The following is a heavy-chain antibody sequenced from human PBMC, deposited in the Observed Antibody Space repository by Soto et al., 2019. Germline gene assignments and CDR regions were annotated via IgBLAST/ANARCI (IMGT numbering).Heavy chain of an antibody. CDR3: ARQGRGRFSWYFDV. Sequence: EVQLVESGGGLVQPGGSLRLSCAASEFIFSTYWMSWVRQAPGKGLEWVATIKQEGSETYYVDSVEGRFTISRDNAKNSLHLQMNSLRVEDTAVYYCARQGRGRFSWYFDVWGRGTLVTVSS. V-gene: IGHV3-7*01. CDR2: IKQEGSET. CDR1: EFIFSTYW. D-gene: IGHD3-3*01. J-gene: IGHJ2*01.